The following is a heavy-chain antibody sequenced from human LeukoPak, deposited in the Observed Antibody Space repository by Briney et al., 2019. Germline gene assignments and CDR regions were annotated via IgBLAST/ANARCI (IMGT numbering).Heavy chain of an antibody. D-gene: IGHD2-15*01. Sequence: PSQTLSLTCTVSGGSISSGSYYWSWIRQPAGKGLEWIGRIYPSGSTNYNPSLKSRVTISVDTSKNQFSLKLSSVTAADTAVYYCARVRWRDYYYMDVWGKGTTVTVSS. CDR1: GGSISSGSYY. CDR2: IYPSGST. V-gene: IGHV4-61*02. CDR3: ARVRWRDYYYMDV. J-gene: IGHJ6*03.